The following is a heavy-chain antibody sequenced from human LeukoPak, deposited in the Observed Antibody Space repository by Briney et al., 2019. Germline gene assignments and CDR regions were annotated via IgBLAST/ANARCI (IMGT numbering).Heavy chain of an antibody. CDR2: VYDIGST. CDR1: GDSITNYY. Sequence: SETLSLTCTVSGDSITNYYWSWIRQPPGKRLQWIGYVYDIGSTNYNPSLKSRVSISIDKSKNQFSLKLTSVTAADTAVYYCARATYYDFWSGWRDWGQGTLVTVSS. CDR3: ARATYYDFWSGWRD. V-gene: IGHV4-59*01. J-gene: IGHJ4*02. D-gene: IGHD3-3*01.